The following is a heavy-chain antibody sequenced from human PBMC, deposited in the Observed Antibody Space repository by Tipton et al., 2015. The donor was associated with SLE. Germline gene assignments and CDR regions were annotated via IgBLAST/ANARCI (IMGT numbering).Heavy chain of an antibody. Sequence: TLSLTCTVSGGSISRYYWGWIRQPAGKGLEWIGRIYTGGNTKYNPPPGRRVTLSVDASKDQFSLRLTSVTAADTAVYYCVVCSPSSCSYFDYWGQGRLVTVSS. V-gene: IGHV4-4*07. CDR1: GGSISRYY. CDR2: IYTGGNT. CDR3: VVCSPSSCSYFDY. J-gene: IGHJ4*02. D-gene: IGHD2-2*01.